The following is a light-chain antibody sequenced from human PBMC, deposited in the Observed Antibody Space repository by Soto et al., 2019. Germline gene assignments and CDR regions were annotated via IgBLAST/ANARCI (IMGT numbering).Light chain of an antibody. CDR1: SSDVGSYNY. J-gene: IGLJ1*01. V-gene: IGLV2-14*01. Sequence: QSVLTQPRSVSGSPGQSVTISCTGTSSDVGSYNYVSWYQQHPGKAPKVMIHEVSKRPSGVSNRFSGSKSGNTASLTISGLQAEDEADYYCSSYTSSSTPYVFGTGTKVTVL. CDR2: EVS. CDR3: SSYTSSSTPYV.